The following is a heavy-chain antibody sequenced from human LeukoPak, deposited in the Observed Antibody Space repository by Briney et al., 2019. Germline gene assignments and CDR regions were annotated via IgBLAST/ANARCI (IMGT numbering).Heavy chain of an antibody. CDR2: TKQDASEK. Sequence: PGGSLRLSCVVAGVSFSSYWMSWVRQAPGKGLGWLANTKQDASEKYYVDSVKGRFTISRDNAKNSLYLQMNSLRVEDTAVYYCARYCGGDCYGMDVWGQGTTVTVSS. D-gene: IGHD2-21*01. CDR3: ARYCGGDCYGMDV. V-gene: IGHV3-7*01. CDR1: GVSFSSYW. J-gene: IGHJ6*02.